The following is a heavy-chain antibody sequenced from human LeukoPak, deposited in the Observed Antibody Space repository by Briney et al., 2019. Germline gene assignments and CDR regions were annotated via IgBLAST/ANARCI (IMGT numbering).Heavy chain of an antibody. CDR3: ATYGFYDILTGYYASR. Sequence: SETLSLTCTVSGGSISSSSYYWGWIRQPPGKGLEWIGSIYYSGSTYYNPSLKSRVTISVDTSKNQFSLKLSSVTAADTAVYYCATYGFYDILTGYYASRWGQGTLVTVSS. CDR1: GGSISSSSYY. CDR2: IYYSGST. D-gene: IGHD3-9*01. J-gene: IGHJ4*02. V-gene: IGHV4-39*07.